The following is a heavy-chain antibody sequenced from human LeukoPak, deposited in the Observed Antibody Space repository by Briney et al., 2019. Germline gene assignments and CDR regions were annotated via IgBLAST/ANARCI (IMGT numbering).Heavy chain of an antibody. J-gene: IGHJ4*02. Sequence: PSETLSLTCTVSGGSISRYYWSWIRQPPGKGLEGIGYIYYGGSLNYNLSLKSRVTISVDTPKIQCSLKLSSVTAADADVYYCARVYSGYDLDYFDYWGQGTLVTVSS. CDR1: GGSISRYY. CDR2: IYYGGSL. V-gene: IGHV4-59*01. CDR3: ARVYSGYDLDYFDY. D-gene: IGHD5-12*01.